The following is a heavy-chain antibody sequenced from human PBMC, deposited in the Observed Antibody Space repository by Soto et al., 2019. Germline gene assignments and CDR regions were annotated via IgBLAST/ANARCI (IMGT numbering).Heavy chain of an antibody. V-gene: IGHV4-34*01. Sequence: SETLSLTYAVYGGSFSGYYWSWIRQPPGKGLEWIGEINHSGSTNYNPSLKSRVTISVDTSKNQFSLKLSSVTAADTAVYYCARGGYDFWSGYNWFDPWGQGTLVTVS. CDR2: INHSGST. J-gene: IGHJ5*02. CDR1: GGSFSGYY. CDR3: ARGGYDFWSGYNWFDP. D-gene: IGHD3-3*01.